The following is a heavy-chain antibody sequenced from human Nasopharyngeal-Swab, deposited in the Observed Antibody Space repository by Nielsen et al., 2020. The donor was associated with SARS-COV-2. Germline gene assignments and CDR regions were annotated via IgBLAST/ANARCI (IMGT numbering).Heavy chain of an antibody. V-gene: IGHV1-69*13. CDR2: VIPIVGTA. CDR1: AGTSSSNS. CDR3: AGCLRRAADPFDYYYGMDV. Sequence: SAKVTCKASAGTSSSNSVSWVRRAAGHRLEWMGGVIPIVGTANYAQKSQSRVTTIADEYTKTAYLEQSSLRSEDTAVYYCAGCLRRAADPFDYYYGMDVWGQGTTVTVSS. D-gene: IGHD6-13*01. J-gene: IGHJ6*02.